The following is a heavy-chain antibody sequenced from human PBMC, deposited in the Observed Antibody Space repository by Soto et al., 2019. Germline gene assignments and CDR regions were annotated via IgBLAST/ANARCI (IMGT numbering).Heavy chain of an antibody. CDR3: AREKYSYGYGMDV. Sequence: QVQLQQWGAGLLKPSETLSLTCAVYGGSFSGYYWSWIRQPPGKGLEWIGEINHSGSTNYNPSLTSRVTISVDTSKNQFSLKLSSVTAADTAVYYCAREKYSYGYGMDVWGQGTTVTVSS. J-gene: IGHJ6*02. D-gene: IGHD5-18*01. V-gene: IGHV4-34*01. CDR2: INHSGST. CDR1: GGSFSGYY.